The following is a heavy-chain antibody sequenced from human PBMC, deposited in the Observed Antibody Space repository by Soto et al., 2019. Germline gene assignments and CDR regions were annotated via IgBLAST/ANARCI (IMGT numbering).Heavy chain of an antibody. V-gene: IGHV1-69*02. D-gene: IGHD3-10*01. Sequence: QVQLVQSGAEVKKPGSSVKVSCKASGGTFSSYTISWVRQAPGQGLEWMGRIIPILGIANYAQKFQGRVTITADKSPSTAYMELSSLRSEDTAVYYCTTIRGVIPYNWFDPWGQGTLVTVSS. CDR2: IIPILGIA. CDR1: GGTFSSYT. J-gene: IGHJ5*02. CDR3: TTIRGVIPYNWFDP.